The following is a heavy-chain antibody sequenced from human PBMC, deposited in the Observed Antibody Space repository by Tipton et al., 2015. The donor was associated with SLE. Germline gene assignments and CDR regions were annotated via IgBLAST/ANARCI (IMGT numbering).Heavy chain of an antibody. J-gene: IGHJ6*02. CDR1: GGSISSSSYY. D-gene: IGHD3-10*01. V-gene: IGHV4-39*07. Sequence: TLSLTCTVSGGSISSSSYYWGWIRQPPGKGLEWIGSIYYSGSTYYNPSLKSRVTISVDTSKNQFSLKLSSVTAADTAVYYCASGSLEKGLWFREYYYGMDVWGQGTTATVSS. CDR2: IYYSGST. CDR3: ASGSLEKGLWFREYYYGMDV.